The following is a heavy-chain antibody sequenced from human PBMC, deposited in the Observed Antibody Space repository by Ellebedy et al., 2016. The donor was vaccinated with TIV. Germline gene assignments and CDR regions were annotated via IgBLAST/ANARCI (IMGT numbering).Heavy chain of an antibody. D-gene: IGHD4-17*01. CDR1: GFTFSSYW. J-gene: IGHJ3*02. V-gene: IGHV3-7*01. CDR2: INQDGSEK. Sequence: GESLKISCAASGFTFSSYWMTWVRQAPGKGLEWVANINQDGSEKFYVDSLNGRFTGSRDNPKNSLYLHLNRLRAEDTAMYYCATDGSYGDYLSPTHAFVIWGQGTMVTVSS. CDR3: ATDGSYGDYLSPTHAFVI.